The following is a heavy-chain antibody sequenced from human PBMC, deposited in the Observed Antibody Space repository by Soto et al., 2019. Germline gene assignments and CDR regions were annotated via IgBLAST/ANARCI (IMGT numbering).Heavy chain of an antibody. D-gene: IGHD6-13*01. V-gene: IGHV3-30*18. CDR2: ISYDGSNK. Sequence: GGSLRLSCAASGFTFSSYGTHWVRQAPGKGLEWVAVISYDGSNKYYADSVKGRFTISRDNSKNTLYLQMNSLRAEDTAVYYCANSGTEYYGMDVWGQGTTVTVSS. CDR1: GFTFSSYG. J-gene: IGHJ6*02. CDR3: ANSGTEYYGMDV.